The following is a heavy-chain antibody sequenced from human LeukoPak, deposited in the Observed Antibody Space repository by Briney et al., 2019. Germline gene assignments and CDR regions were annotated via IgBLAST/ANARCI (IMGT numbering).Heavy chain of an antibody. J-gene: IGHJ4*02. V-gene: IGHV4-59*12. Sequence: KPSETLSLTCTVSGGSISSYYWSWIRQPPGKGLEWIGYIYYSGSTNYNPSLKSRVTISVDTSKNQFSLKLSSVTAADTAVYYCARILYYDILTGYYGYFDYWGQGTLVTVSS. D-gene: IGHD3-9*01. CDR2: IYYSGST. CDR1: GGSISSYY. CDR3: ARILYYDILTGYYGYFDY.